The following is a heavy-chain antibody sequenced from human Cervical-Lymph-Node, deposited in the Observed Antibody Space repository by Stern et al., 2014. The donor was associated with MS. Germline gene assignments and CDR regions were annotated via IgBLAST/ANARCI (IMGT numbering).Heavy chain of an antibody. CDR3: ARQGSIAGLFDP. D-gene: IGHD6-6*01. J-gene: IGHJ5*02. CDR2: IYPGGNT. CDR1: GFTVSSNY. V-gene: IGHV3-66*04. Sequence: DQLVQSGGGLVQPGGSLRLSCAASGFTVSSNYMSWVRQAPGKGLEWVSVIYPGGNTYYADSVKGRFAISRDNSKNMLHLQMNSLRAEDTAVYYCARQGSIAGLFDPWGQGTLVTVSS.